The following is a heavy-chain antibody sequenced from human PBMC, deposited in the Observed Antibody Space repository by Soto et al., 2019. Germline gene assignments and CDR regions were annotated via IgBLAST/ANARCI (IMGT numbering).Heavy chain of an antibody. D-gene: IGHD2-2*01. CDR3: ARLHVVVVPAAQILEGWFDP. CDR1: GGSISSYY. J-gene: IGHJ5*02. V-gene: IGHV4-59*08. CDR2: IYYSGST. Sequence: PSETLSLTCTVSGGSISSYYLSWIRQPPGKGLEWIGYIYYSGSTNYNPSLKSRVTISVDTSKNQFSLKLSSVTAADTAVYYCARLHVVVVPAAQILEGWFDPWGQGTLVTVSS.